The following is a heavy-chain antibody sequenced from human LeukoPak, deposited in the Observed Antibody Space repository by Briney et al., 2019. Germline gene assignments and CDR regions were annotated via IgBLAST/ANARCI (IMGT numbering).Heavy chain of an antibody. CDR2: IYPGDSDT. D-gene: IGHD6-13*01. CDR1: GYSFTSYW. CDR3: ARLNRSSWYMWKEIVDY. J-gene: IGHJ4*02. Sequence: RGESLKISCKGSGYSFTSYWIGWVRQMPGKGLEWMGIIYPGDSDTRYSPSFQGQVTISADKSISTAYLQWSSLKASDTAMYYCARLNRSSWYMWKEIVDYWGQGTLVTVSS. V-gene: IGHV5-51*01.